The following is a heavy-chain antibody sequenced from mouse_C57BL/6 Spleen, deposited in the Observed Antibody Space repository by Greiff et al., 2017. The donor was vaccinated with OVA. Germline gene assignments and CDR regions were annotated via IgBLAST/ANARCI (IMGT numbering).Heavy chain of an antibody. D-gene: IGHD2-3*01. CDR1: GYSITSGYY. J-gene: IGHJ3*01. V-gene: IGHV3-6*01. CDR2: ISYDGSN. CDR3: ARKEDGYYGY. Sequence: EVQLVESGPGLVKPSQSLSLTCSVTGYSITSGYYWNWIRQFPGNKLEWMGYISYDGSNNYNPSLKNRISITRDTSKNQFFLKLNSVTTEDTATYYCARKEDGYYGYWGQGTLVTVSA.